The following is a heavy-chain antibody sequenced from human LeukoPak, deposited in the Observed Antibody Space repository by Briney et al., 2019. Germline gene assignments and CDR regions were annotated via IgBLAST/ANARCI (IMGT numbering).Heavy chain of an antibody. CDR2: IYPRDSTT. CDR3: ARRAIIQGTSALDF. V-gene: IGHV5-51*01. D-gene: IGHD3-3*01. J-gene: IGHJ4*02. Sequence: GESLKISCKSSGCTFTHDWIGWVRQMPGKGLEWMGIIYPRDSTTRYSPAFEGQVTISVDKSITTAYLQWSSLKASDTAMYYCARRAIIQGTSALDFWGQGTVVIVSS. CDR1: GCTFTHDW.